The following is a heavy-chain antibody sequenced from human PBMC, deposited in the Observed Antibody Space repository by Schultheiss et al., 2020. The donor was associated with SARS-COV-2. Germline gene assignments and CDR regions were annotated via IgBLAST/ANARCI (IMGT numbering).Heavy chain of an antibody. CDR2: ISYDGSNK. Sequence: GGSLRLSCAASGFTFSSYAMHWVRQAPGKGLEWVAVISYDGSNKYYADSVKGRFTISRDNSKNTLYLQMNSLRAEDTAVYYCARDALKKALKIGYSSNPRWFDPWGQGTLVTVSS. J-gene: IGHJ5*02. CDR1: GFTFSSYA. D-gene: IGHD6-13*01. V-gene: IGHV3-30*01. CDR3: ARDALKKALKIGYSSNPRWFDP.